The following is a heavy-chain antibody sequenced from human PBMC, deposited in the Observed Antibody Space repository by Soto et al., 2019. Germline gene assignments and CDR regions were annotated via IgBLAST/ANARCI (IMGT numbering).Heavy chain of an antibody. CDR2: ISSSSSYI. J-gene: IGHJ4*02. Sequence: EVQLVESGGGLVKPGGSLRLSCAASGFTFSSYSMNWVRQAPGKGLEWVSLISSSSSYIYYADSVKGRFTISRDNAKNSLYLQMNSRRGEDTAVYYCARDQPGYSYGYGLGYWGQGTLVTVSS. CDR1: GFTFSSYS. V-gene: IGHV3-21*01. CDR3: ARDQPGYSYGYGLGY. D-gene: IGHD5-18*01.